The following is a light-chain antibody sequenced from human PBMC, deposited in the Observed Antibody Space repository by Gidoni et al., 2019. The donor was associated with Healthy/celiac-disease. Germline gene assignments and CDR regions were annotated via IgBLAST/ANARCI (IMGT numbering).Light chain of an antibody. V-gene: IGKV3-15*01. J-gene: IGKJ1*01. CDR2: GAS. CDR1: QSVSSN. CDR3: QQYNNWPPT. Sequence: EIVMTQSPATLSVSPGERATLSCRASQSVSSNLAWYQQKPGQAPRLLIYGASTRATGIPARFSDSESGTEFTLTISSLQSEDFAVYYCQQYNNWPPTFGQXTKVEIK.